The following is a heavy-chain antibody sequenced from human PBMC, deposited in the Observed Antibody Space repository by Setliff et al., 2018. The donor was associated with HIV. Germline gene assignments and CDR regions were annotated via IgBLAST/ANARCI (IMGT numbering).Heavy chain of an antibody. D-gene: IGHD3-10*01. CDR1: GGSSSTYA. CDR3: AGPRGDEAFDI. Sequence: ASVMVSCKASGGSSSTYAINWVRQAPGQGLEWMGQIMPIIHFTNYAQKFQGRVTISADESTSTTYMELTSLRSEDTAVYYCAGPRGDEAFDIWGQGTMVTVSS. J-gene: IGHJ3*02. CDR2: IMPIIHFT. V-gene: IGHV1-69*10.